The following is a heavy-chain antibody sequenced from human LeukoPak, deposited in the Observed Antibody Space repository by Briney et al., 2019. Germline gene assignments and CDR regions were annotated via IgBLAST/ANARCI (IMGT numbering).Heavy chain of an antibody. V-gene: IGHV4-4*02. J-gene: IGHJ4*02. CDR1: GGSISSGYW. CDR3: ARNAAYCLDY. Sequence: PSGTLSLTCVVSGGSISSGYWWSWVRQPSGKGLEWIGEIHHDGSINYNPSLKSRVTISVDTSKNQFSLKLTSVTAADTAIYYCARNAAYCLDYWGQGTLVTVSS. D-gene: IGHD1-26*01. CDR2: IHHDGSI.